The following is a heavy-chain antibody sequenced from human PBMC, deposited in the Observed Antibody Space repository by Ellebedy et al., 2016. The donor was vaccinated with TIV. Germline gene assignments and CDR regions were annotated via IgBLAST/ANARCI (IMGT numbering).Heavy chain of an antibody. Sequence: PAGSLRLSCAASAFALGAYWMSWVRQSPGTGLEWVANIKRDGSQRYYVDSVEGRFTVYSDNAKNSRYLQMSSLRAEDTAVYYCARVFGGYDYVDSWGQGTHVSVSS. J-gene: IGHJ4*02. CDR3: ARVFGGYDYVDS. V-gene: IGHV3-7*01. CDR1: AFALGAYW. CDR2: IKRDGSQR. D-gene: IGHD5-12*01.